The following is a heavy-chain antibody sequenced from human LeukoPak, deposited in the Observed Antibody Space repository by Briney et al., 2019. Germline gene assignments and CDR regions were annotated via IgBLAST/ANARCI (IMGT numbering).Heavy chain of an antibody. CDR3: ARDRITMVRGEGWFDP. D-gene: IGHD3-10*01. V-gene: IGHV1-46*01. J-gene: IGHJ5*02. CDR2: INPSGGNT. CDR1: GYTFTTYY. Sequence: ASVKVSCKASGYTFTTYYIHWVRQAPGQGLEWMGIINPSGGNTNYAQKFQGRVTMTRDTSISTAYMELSRLRSDDTAVYYCARDRITMVRGEGWFDPWGQGTLVTVSS.